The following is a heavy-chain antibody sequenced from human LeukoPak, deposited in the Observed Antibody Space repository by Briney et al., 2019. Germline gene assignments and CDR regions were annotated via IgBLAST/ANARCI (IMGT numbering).Heavy chain of an antibody. CDR3: ARVLLWFRTPMNYYMDV. CDR2: INHSGST. Sequence: SETLSLTCAVYGGSFSGYYWSWIHQPPGKGLEWIGEINHSGSTNYNLSLKSRVTISVDTSKNQFSLKLSSVTAADTAVYYCARVLLWFRTPMNYYMDVWGKGTTVTVSS. CDR1: GGSFSGYY. D-gene: IGHD3-10*01. J-gene: IGHJ6*03. V-gene: IGHV4-34*01.